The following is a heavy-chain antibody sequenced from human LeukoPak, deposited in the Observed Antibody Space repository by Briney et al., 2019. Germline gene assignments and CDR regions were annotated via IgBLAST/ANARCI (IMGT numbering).Heavy chain of an antibody. CDR1: GFTFSDYY. J-gene: IGHJ4*02. D-gene: IGHD2-8*02. CDR2: ISSSGSTI. V-gene: IGHV3-11*01. CDR3: ARDRAVLGRALRHGIVDY. Sequence: GGSLRLSCAASGFTFSDYYMSWIRQAPGKGLEWVSYISSSGSTIYYADSVKGRFTISRDNAKNSLYLQMYSLRAEDTAVYYFARDRAVLGRALRHGIVDYWGQGTLVTVSS.